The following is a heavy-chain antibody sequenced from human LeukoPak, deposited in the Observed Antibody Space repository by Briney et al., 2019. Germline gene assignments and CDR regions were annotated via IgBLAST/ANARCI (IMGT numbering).Heavy chain of an antibody. CDR2: IKSKTDGGTT. J-gene: IGHJ4*02. CDR3: TSRVGDCSSTSCYVGLDY. CDR1: GFIFSDHH. Sequence: GGSLRLSCAASGFIFSDHHMDWVRQAPGKGLEWVGRIKSKTDGGTTDYAAPVKGRFTISRDDSKNTLYLQMNSLKTEDTAVYYCTSRVGDCSSTSCYVGLDYWGQGTLVTVSS. D-gene: IGHD2-2*01. V-gene: IGHV3-15*01.